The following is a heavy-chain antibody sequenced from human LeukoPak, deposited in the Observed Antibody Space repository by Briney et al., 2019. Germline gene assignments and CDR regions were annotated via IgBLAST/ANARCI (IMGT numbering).Heavy chain of an antibody. J-gene: IGHJ6*04. V-gene: IGHV3-33*01. D-gene: IGHD3-9*01. Sequence: GGSLRLSCAASGFTFSSYGMHWVRQAPGKGLEWVAVTWYDGSNKYYADSVKGRFTISRDDSKNTLYLQMNSLRAEDTAVYYCARSDYDILTGYYSAYGMDVWGKGTTVTVSS. CDR3: ARSDYDILTGYYSAYGMDV. CDR2: TWYDGSNK. CDR1: GFTFSSYG.